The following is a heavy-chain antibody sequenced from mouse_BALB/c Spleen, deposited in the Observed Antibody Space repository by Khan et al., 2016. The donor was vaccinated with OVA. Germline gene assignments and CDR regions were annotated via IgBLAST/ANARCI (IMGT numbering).Heavy chain of an antibody. Sequence: VQLKQSGPELMKPGASVKISCKASGYSFTTYYIHWVKQSHGKSLEWIGYVDPSNGGTSYNQKFKGKATLTVDKSSSTAYMHLSSLTSEDSAVYYCTRHGYVAWFAYWGQGTLVTVSA. V-gene: IGHV1S135*01. J-gene: IGHJ3*01. CDR3: TRHGYVAWFAY. D-gene: IGHD2-2*01. CDR1: GYSFTTYY. CDR2: VDPSNGGT.